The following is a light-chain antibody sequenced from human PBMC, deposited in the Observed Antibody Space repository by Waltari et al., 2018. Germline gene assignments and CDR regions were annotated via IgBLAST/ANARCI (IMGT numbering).Light chain of an antibody. CDR2: KAS. Sequence: DIQMTQSPSTVSASVGDRVTITCRASQSINSWLAWYQQTPGKAPKLLLYKASTLESGVPSRFSGSGSGTEFTLTISSLQPDDFATYYCHQYNSYSAFGQGTKVEVK. V-gene: IGKV1-5*03. CDR3: HQYNSYSA. CDR1: QSINSW. J-gene: IGKJ1*01.